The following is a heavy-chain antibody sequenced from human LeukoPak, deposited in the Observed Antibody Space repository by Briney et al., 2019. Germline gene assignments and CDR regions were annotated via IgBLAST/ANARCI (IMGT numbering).Heavy chain of an antibody. J-gene: IGHJ6*02. CDR3: AREPRLNYYYGMDV. Sequence: ASVKVSCKASGGTFSSYAISWVRQAPGQGLEWMGGIIPIFGTANYAQKFQGRVTITADESTSTAYMELSSLRSEDTAVYYCAREPRLNYYYGMDVWGQGTTVTVSS. V-gene: IGHV1-69*13. CDR2: IIPIFGTA. CDR1: GGTFSSYA.